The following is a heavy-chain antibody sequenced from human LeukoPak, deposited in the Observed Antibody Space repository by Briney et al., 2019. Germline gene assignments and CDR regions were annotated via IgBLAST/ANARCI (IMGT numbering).Heavy chain of an antibody. CDR3: ARGVKAET. Sequence: SETLSLTCTVSGDSVSSSYWNWIRQPRGKGLEWIGYIYYSGSANYNPSLKSRVTISVDTSKNQFSLKLSSVTAADTAVYYCARGVKAETWGQGTLVTVSS. CDR1: GDSVSSSY. V-gene: IGHV4-59*02. D-gene: IGHD2-15*01. CDR2: IYYSGSA. J-gene: IGHJ5*02.